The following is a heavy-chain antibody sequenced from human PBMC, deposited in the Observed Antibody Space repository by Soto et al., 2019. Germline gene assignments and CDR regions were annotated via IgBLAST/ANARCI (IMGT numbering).Heavy chain of an antibody. J-gene: IGHJ6*02. V-gene: IGHV1-18*01. Sequence: GSSVKVSCKASGYTFTSYGISWVRQAPGQGLEWMGWISAYNGNTNYAQKLRGRVTMTTDTSTSTAYMELRSLRSDDTAVYYCARPASRYYYYYGMDVWGQGTTVTVSS. D-gene: IGHD6-13*01. CDR3: ARPASRYYYYYGMDV. CDR2: ISAYNGNT. CDR1: GYTFTSYG.